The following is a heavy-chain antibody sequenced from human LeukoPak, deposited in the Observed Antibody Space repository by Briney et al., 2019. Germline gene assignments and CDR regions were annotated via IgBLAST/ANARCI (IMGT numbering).Heavy chain of an antibody. CDR2: IKHDGSEK. J-gene: IGHJ4*02. CDR1: GFTFRSYW. D-gene: IGHD6-13*01. CDR3: ARDEEGSSWYE. Sequence: GGSLRLSCTASGFTFRSYWMSWVRQAPGMGLEWVANIKHDGSEKHYVDSVKGRFTTSRDNAKNSLYLQINSLRAEDTAVYYCARDEEGSSWYEWGQGALVTVSS. V-gene: IGHV3-7*01.